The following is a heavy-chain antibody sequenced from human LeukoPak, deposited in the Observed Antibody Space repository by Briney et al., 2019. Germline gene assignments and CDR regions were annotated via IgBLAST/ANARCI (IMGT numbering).Heavy chain of an antibody. D-gene: IGHD3-10*01. Sequence: SETLSLTCAVYGGSFSGYYWSWIRQPPGKGLEWIGEINHSGSTNYNPSLKSRVTISVDTSKNQFSLKLSSVTAADTAVYYCARLVLGELLKIYYYYMDVWGKGTTVTVSS. CDR2: INHSGST. CDR3: ARLVLGELLKIYYYYMDV. V-gene: IGHV4-34*01. CDR1: GGSFSGYY. J-gene: IGHJ6*03.